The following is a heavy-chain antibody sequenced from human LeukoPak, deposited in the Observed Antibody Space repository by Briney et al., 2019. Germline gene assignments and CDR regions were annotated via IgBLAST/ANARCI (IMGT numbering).Heavy chain of an antibody. CDR3: ARDRYISSWFFDR. D-gene: IGHD6-13*01. CDR1: GGSITSNSW. Sequence: PSETLSLTCAVSGGSITSNSWWSWVRQPPGKGLEWIGEVYHSGSTNYHPSLKSRITISVDKSKNQFSLKLSSVTAADTAVYYCARDRYISSWFFDRWGQGTLVTVSS. J-gene: IGHJ4*02. V-gene: IGHV4-4*02. CDR2: VYHSGST.